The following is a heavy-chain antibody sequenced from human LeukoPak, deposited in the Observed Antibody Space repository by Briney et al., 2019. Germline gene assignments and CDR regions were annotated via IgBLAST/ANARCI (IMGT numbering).Heavy chain of an antibody. CDR3: ARGSITMVRGPRYNWFDP. V-gene: IGHV4-34*01. CDR1: GGSFSGYY. J-gene: IGHJ5*02. CDR2: INHSGST. Sequence: PSETLSLTCAVYGGSFSGYYWSWIRQPPGKGLEWIGEINHSGSTNYNPSLKSRVTISLDTSKNQFSLKLSSVTAADTAVYYCARGSITMVRGPRYNWFDPWGQGTLVTVSS. D-gene: IGHD3-10*01.